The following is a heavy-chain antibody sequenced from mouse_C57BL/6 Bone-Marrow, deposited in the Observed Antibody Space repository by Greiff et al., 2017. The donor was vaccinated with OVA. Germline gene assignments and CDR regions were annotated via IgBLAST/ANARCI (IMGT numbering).Heavy chain of an antibody. V-gene: IGHV5-17*01. CDR1: GFTFSDYG. D-gene: IGHD2-3*01. Sequence: EVKLVESGGGLVKPGGSLKLSCAASGFTFSDYGMHWVRQAPEKGLEWVAYISRGSSTIYYADTVKGRCTISRDNAKNTLFLQMTSLRSEDTAMYYCAREGWLLGFAYWGQGTLVTVSA. J-gene: IGHJ3*01. CDR2: ISRGSSTI. CDR3: AREGWLLGFAY.